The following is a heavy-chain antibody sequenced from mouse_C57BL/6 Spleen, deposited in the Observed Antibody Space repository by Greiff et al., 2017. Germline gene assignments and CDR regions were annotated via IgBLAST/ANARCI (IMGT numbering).Heavy chain of an antibody. Sequence: VQLQQSGPELVKPGASVKISCKASGYTFTDYYMNWVKQSHGKGLEWIGDINPNNGGTSYNQKFKGKATLTVDKSSSTAYMELRSLTAEDSAVYYCARWLRRDDWGQGTTLTVSS. D-gene: IGHD2-2*01. CDR1: GYTFTDYY. J-gene: IGHJ2*01. CDR3: ARWLRRDD. V-gene: IGHV1-26*01. CDR2: INPNNGGT.